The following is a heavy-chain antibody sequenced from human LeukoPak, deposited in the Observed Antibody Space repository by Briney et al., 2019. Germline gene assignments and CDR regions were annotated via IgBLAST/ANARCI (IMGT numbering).Heavy chain of an antibody. Sequence: PGGSLRLSCAASGFTFSISGIHWAPQAPGKGLEWVAVISYDGSNKYYADSGKGRFTISRDNSKNTLNLKMNSLRAEDTAVYYCAKDNNGVPGTWGQGTQVTVSS. CDR2: ISYDGSNK. CDR1: GFTFSISG. V-gene: IGHV3-30*18. J-gene: IGHJ4*02. CDR3: AKDNNGVPGT. D-gene: IGHD2-8*01.